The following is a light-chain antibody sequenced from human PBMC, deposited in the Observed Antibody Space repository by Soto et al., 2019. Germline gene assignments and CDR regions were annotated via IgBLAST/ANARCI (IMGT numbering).Light chain of an antibody. CDR3: HHYGYGADT. CDR2: GAS. J-gene: IGKJ2*01. CDR1: ASVRNNS. V-gene: IGKV3-20*01. Sequence: ELVLTQSPGTLSLSPGERATLSCRASASVRNNSLAWYQQHPGQAPRLLIFGASSRATGIPDRFTGSGSGADFSLTISRLEPEDSAVSFCHHYGYGADTFGQGTKLEIK.